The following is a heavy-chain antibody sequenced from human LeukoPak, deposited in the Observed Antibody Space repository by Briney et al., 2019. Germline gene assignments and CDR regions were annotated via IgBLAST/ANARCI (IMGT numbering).Heavy chain of an antibody. Sequence: PGGSLRLSCAASGFTFSSYAMSWVRQAPGKGLEWVSAISGSGGSTYYADSVKGRFTISRDNSKNTLYLQMNSLRAEDTAVYYCARDSSGWYGHYYYYYMDVWGIGTTVTVSS. CDR3: ARDSSGWYGHYYYYYMDV. CDR2: ISGSGGST. D-gene: IGHD6-19*01. J-gene: IGHJ6*03. V-gene: IGHV3-23*01. CDR1: GFTFSSYA.